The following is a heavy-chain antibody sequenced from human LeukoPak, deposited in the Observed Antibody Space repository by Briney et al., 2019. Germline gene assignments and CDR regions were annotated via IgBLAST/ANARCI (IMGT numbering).Heavy chain of an antibody. J-gene: IGHJ5*02. D-gene: IGHD2-2*01. V-gene: IGHV1-69*02. Sequence: GSSVKVSCKASGGTFSSYTTSWVRQAPGQGLEWMGRIIPILGIANYAQKFQGRVTITADKSTSTAYMELSSLRSEDTAVYYCAIGGLMDYSSTSCYRNWFDPWGQGTQVTVSS. CDR3: AIGGLMDYSSTSCYRNWFDP. CDR1: GGTFSSYT. CDR2: IIPILGIA.